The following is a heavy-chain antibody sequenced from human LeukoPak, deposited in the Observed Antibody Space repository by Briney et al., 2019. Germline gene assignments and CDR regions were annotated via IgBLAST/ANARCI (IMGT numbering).Heavy chain of an antibody. Sequence: SVKVSCKASGGTFSSYAISWVRQAPGQGLEWMGGIIPIFGTANYAQKFQGRVMITTDESTSTAYMELSSLRSEDTAVYYCASSSGDCSSTSCYIFDYWGQGTLVTVSS. D-gene: IGHD2-2*01. J-gene: IGHJ4*02. CDR3: ASSSGDCSSTSCYIFDY. CDR1: GGTFSSYA. V-gene: IGHV1-69*05. CDR2: IIPIFGTA.